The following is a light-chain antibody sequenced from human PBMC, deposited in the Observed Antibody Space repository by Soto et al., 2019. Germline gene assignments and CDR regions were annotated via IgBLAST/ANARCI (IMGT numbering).Light chain of an antibody. CDR1: SSNIGSNT. CDR2: STD. Sequence: QSALTQPPSASGTPGQRVTISASGSSSNIGSNTVTWYQQLPGTAPKLLIYSTDERPSGVPDRFSGSKSGTSASLAISGLQSEDEADYYCATWDASRNAYVFGPGTKVTVL. CDR3: ATWDASRNAYV. V-gene: IGLV1-44*01. J-gene: IGLJ1*01.